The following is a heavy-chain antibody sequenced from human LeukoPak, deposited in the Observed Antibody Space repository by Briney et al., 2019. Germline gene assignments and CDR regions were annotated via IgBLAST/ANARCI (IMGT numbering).Heavy chain of an antibody. CDR3: AREFSGADGDFWSGYYEVYFDY. CDR1: GGTFSSYA. Sequence: ASVKVSCKASGGTFSSYAISWVRQAPGQGLEWMGGIIPIFGTANYAQKFQGRVTITADESTGTAYMELSSLRSEDTAVYYCAREFSGADGDFWSGYYEVYFDYWGQGTLVTVSS. D-gene: IGHD3-3*01. J-gene: IGHJ4*02. CDR2: IIPIFGTA. V-gene: IGHV1-69*13.